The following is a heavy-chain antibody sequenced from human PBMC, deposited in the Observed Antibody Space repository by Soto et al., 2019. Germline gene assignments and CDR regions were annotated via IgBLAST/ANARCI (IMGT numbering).Heavy chain of an antibody. V-gene: IGHV1-45*01. D-gene: IGHD2-15*01. CDR1: GWIFTFQY. CDR3: ARVRVVVGATIDS. CDR2: ITPFNGDT. J-gene: IGHJ4*02. Sequence: QMQLLQSGAEVKKTGSSVKISCRTSGWIFTFQYLHWVRQAPGQGLEWLGWITPFNGDTSYAQKFQGRVTMTTDTSTSTVFMELRSLRFDDTAVYYCARVRVVVGATIDSWGQGTLVTVSS.